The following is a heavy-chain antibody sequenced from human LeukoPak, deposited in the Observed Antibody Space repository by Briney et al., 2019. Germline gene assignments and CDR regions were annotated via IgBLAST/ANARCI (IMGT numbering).Heavy chain of an antibody. J-gene: IGHJ5*02. D-gene: IGHD6-13*01. V-gene: IGHV4-39*01. CDR2: TPHAGIS. CDR1: GESIRSTTF. CDR3: ARRGGHSWDVGNWFDP. Sequence: PSETLSLTCSVPGESIRSTTFWGWIRQSPGMGLEWIASTPHAGISYYSPSLSSRVTVSADSSKNQFSLRLSSVTAADTAVYYCARRGGHSWDVGNWFDPWGQGTPVTVSS.